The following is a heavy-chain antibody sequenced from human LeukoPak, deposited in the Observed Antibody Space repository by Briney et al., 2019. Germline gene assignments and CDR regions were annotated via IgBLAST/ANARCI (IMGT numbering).Heavy chain of an antibody. J-gene: IGHJ4*02. CDR1: GYTLSSFS. V-gene: IGHV3-21*01. CDR3: VRLRRNSDTSGYYYYYDF. Sequence: MAGGSLRLSCAASGYTLSSFSINWVRQAPGKGLEWVSSISVRSNYIYYADSVRGRFSISRDDARDSLYLQMNSLRAEDTAVYYCVRLRRNSDTSGYYYYYDFWGQGTLVTASS. CDR2: ISVRSNYI. D-gene: IGHD3-22*01.